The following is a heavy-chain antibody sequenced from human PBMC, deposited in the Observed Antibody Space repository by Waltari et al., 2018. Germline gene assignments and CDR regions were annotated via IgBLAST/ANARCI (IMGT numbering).Heavy chain of an antibody. D-gene: IGHD4-17*01. V-gene: IGHV3-9*01. CDR3: AKASGDGYNWFDP. J-gene: IGHJ5*02. CDR1: GFTFDDYA. CDR2: ISWNSGSI. Sequence: EVQLVESGGGLVQPGRSLRLSCTASGFTFDDYAMHWVRQAPGKGLEWVSGISWNSGSIGYADSVKGRFTISRDNAKNSLYLQMNSLRAEDTALYYCAKASGDGYNWFDPWGQGTLVTVSS.